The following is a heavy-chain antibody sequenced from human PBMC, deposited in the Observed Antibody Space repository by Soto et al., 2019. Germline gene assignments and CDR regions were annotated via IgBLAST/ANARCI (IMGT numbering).Heavy chain of an antibody. CDR1: GGSISSYY. Sequence: PSETLSLTCTVSGGSISSYYWSWIRQPPGKGLEWIGYIYYSGSTNYNPSLKSRVTISVDTSKNQFSLKLSSVTAADTAVYYCARASCSGGSCYPIDYWGQGTLVTVSS. D-gene: IGHD2-15*01. V-gene: IGHV4-59*01. J-gene: IGHJ4*02. CDR2: IYYSGST. CDR3: ARASCSGGSCYPIDY.